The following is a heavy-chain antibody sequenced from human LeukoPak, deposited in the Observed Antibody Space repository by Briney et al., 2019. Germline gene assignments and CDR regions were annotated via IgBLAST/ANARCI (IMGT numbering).Heavy chain of an antibody. Sequence: PGGSLRLSCATSGFTFSSFTMNWVRQAPGKGLEWVSAISDGSRDTHYAGSVKGRFTISSDDSQNIVYLQMDSLRAEDTALYYCTTRLRNHFDYWGQGTQVTVSS. V-gene: IGHV3-23*01. J-gene: IGHJ4*02. CDR2: ISDGSRDT. CDR1: GFTFSSFT. CDR3: TTRLRNHFDY. D-gene: IGHD5-12*01.